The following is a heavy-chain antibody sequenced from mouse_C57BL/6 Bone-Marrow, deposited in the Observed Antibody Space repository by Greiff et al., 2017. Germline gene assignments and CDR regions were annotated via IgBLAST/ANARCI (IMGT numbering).Heavy chain of an antibody. CDR1: GYTFTNYW. CDR3: ARTYYYFDY. J-gene: IGHJ2*01. V-gene: IGHV1-63*01. D-gene: IGHD2-10*01. Sequence: VKLMESGAELVRPGTSVKMSCKASGYTFTNYWIGWAQQRPGHGLEWIGDIYPGGGYTNYNEKFKGKATLTADKSSSTAYMQFSSLTSEDSAIYCCARTYYYFDYWGQGTTLTVSS. CDR2: IYPGGGYT.